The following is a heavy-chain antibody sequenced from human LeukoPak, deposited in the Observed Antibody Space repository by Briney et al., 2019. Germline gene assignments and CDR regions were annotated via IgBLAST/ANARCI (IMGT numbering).Heavy chain of an antibody. CDR1: GFTFSNYW. J-gene: IGHJ4*02. D-gene: IGHD4-17*01. Sequence: GGSLRLSCAASGFTFSNYWMHWVRHAPGKGLVWVSRIDSDGSRTTYADSVKGRFTISRDNAKNTLYLQMNSLRAEDTAVYYCAARRLTVTTEIDYWGQGTLVTVSS. V-gene: IGHV3-74*01. CDR2: IDSDGSRT. CDR3: AARRLTVTTEIDY.